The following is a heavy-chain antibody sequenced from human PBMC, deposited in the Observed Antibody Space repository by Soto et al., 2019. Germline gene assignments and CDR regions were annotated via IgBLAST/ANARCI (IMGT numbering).Heavy chain of an antibody. CDR1: GFTFSSYA. CDR2: ISGSGGST. J-gene: IGHJ4*02. CDR3: ETSSGWTDNFDY. D-gene: IGHD6-19*01. V-gene: IGHV3-23*01. Sequence: EVQLLESGGGLVQPGGSLRLSCAASGFTFSSYAMSWVRQAPGKGLEWVSAISGSGGSTYYADSVKGRFTISRDNSKNTLYLQINSLRAEDTAVYYCETSSGWTDNFDYWGQGTLVTVSS.